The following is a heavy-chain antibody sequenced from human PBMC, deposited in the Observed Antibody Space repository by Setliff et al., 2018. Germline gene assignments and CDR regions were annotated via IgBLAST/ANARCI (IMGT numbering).Heavy chain of an antibody. CDR2: ISSSGSTI. CDR1: GFTFSDYY. CDR3: ARVAFANWYFDL. V-gene: IGHV3-11*04. Sequence: GGSLKLSCAASGFTFSDYYMSWIRQAPGKGLEWVSYISSSGSTIYYADSVKGRFTISRDNAKNSLYLQMNSLRAEDTAVYYCARVAFANWYFDLWGRGTLVTVSS. J-gene: IGHJ2*01.